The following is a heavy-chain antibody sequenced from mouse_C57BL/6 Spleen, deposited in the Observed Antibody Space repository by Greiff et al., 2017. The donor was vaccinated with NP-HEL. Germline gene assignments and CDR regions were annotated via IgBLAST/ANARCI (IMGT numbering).Heavy chain of an antibody. CDR1: GYAFSSYW. V-gene: IGHV1-80*01. CDR2: IYPGVGDP. Sequence: VQLQQSGAELVKPGASVKISCKASGYAFSSYWMNWVKQRPGKGLEWIGQIYPGVGDPNYNGKFKGKATLTAAKSSSTAYMQLSSLTSEDSAVYFSARGADSTGYVPDYWGQGTTLTVSS. CDR3: ARGADSTGYVPDY. J-gene: IGHJ2*01. D-gene: IGHD3-2*02.